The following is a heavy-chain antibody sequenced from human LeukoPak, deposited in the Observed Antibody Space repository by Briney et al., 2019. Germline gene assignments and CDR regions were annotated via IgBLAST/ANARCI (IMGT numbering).Heavy chain of an antibody. CDR2: IIPIFGTA. V-gene: IGHV1-69*13. CDR3: ASAITGQYYYYYYMDV. J-gene: IGHJ6*03. Sequence: ASVKVSCKASGGTFSSYAISWVRQAPGQGLEWMGGIIPIFGTANYAQKFQGRVTITADESTSTAYMELSSPRSEDTAVYYCASAITGQYYYYYYMDVWGKGTTVTVSS. CDR1: GGTFSSYA. D-gene: IGHD1-20*01.